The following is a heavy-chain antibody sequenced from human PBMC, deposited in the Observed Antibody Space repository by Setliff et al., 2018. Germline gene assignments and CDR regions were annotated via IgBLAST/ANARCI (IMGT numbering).Heavy chain of an antibody. J-gene: IGHJ5*02. D-gene: IGHD3-22*01. CDR1: GYTFTSYY. CDR3: ARSYYYDSSAANWFDP. Sequence: ASVKVSCKSSGYTFTSYYMHWVRQAPGQGLEWVGRINPNSGGTNYAQKFQGRVTMTRDTSISTAYMELSRLRSDDTAVYYCARSYYYDSSAANWFDPWGQGTLVTVSS. CDR2: INPNSGGT. V-gene: IGHV1-2*06.